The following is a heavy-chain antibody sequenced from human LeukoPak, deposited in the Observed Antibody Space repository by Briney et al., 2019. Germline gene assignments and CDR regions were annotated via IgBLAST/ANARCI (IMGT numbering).Heavy chain of an antibody. CDR1: GFTVSSNY. J-gene: IGHJ4*02. D-gene: IGHD6-19*01. V-gene: IGHV3-53*01. CDR2: IYSGGST. CDR3: ARYSSGWYGVASDY. Sequence: RGSLRLSCAASGFTVSSNYMSWVRQAPGKGLEWVSVIYSGGSTYYADSVKGRFTISRDNAKNSLYLQMNSLRAEDTAVYYCARYSSGWYGVASDYWGQGTLVTVSS.